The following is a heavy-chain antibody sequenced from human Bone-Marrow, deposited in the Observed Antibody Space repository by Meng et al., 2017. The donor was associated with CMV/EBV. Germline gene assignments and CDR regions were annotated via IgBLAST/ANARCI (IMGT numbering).Heavy chain of an antibody. D-gene: IGHD1-26*01. CDR2: INPNSGGT. CDR1: GYTFTGHY. V-gene: IGHV1-2*02. CDR3: AREWRRRRYDGNYYVPDGFDI. J-gene: IGHJ3*02. Sequence: GESLKISCAASGYTFTGHYLHWVRQAPGQGLEWMGWINPNSGGTYYAQKFQGRATMTRDTSTRTAYMDLSRLKSEDTALYYCAREWRRRRYDGNYYVPDGFDIWGQGTMVTVSS.